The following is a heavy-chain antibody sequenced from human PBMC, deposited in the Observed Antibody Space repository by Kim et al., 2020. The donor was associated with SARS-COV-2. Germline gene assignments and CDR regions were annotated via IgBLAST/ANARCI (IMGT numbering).Heavy chain of an antibody. CDR2: ISWNSGSI. D-gene: IGHD3-10*01. CDR3: AKDTKVRGVIITPYFDY. Sequence: GGYLRLSCAASGFTFDDYAMHWVRQAPGKGLEWVSGISWNSGSIGYADSVKGRFTISRDNAKNSLYLQMNSLRAEDTAVYYCAKDTKVRGVIITPYFDY. CDR1: GFTFDDYA. V-gene: IGHV3-9*01. J-gene: IGHJ4*01.